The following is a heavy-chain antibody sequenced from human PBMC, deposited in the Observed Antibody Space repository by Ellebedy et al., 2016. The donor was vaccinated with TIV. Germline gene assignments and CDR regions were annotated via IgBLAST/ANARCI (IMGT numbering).Heavy chain of an antibody. Sequence: GESLKISXKGSGYSFTSYWIGWVRQMPGKGLEWMGIIYPGDSDTRYSPSFQGQVTISADKSISTAYLQWSSLKASDTAMYYCATTQSDYARAFDIWGQGTMVTVSS. V-gene: IGHV5-51*01. CDR2: IYPGDSDT. J-gene: IGHJ3*02. D-gene: IGHD4-17*01. CDR1: GYSFTSYW. CDR3: ATTQSDYARAFDI.